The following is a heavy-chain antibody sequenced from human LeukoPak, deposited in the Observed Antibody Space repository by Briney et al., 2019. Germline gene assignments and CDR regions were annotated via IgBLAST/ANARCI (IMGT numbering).Heavy chain of an antibody. CDR1: GGSFSGYY. V-gene: IGHV4-34*01. D-gene: IGHD3-3*01. Sequence: PSETLSLTCAVYGGSFSGYYWSWIRQPPGKGLEWIGEINHSGSTNYNPSLKSRVTISVDTSKNQFSLKLSSVTAADTAVYYCARGGVDTIFGVVILASGLDYWGQGTLVTVSS. CDR3: ARGGVDTIFGVVILASGLDY. J-gene: IGHJ4*02. CDR2: INHSGST.